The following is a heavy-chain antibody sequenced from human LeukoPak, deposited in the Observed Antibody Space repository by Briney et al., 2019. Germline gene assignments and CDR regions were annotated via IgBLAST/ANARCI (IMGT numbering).Heavy chain of an antibody. V-gene: IGHV3-30*18. J-gene: IGHJ6*03. CDR2: ISYDGSNK. Sequence: PGGSLRLSCAASGFTFSSYGMHWVRQGPGKGLEWVAVISYDGSNKYYADSVKGRFTISRDNSKNTLYLQMNSLRAEDTAVYHCAKTASYYYYMDVWGKGTTVTVSS. CDR1: GFTFSSYG. CDR3: AKTASYYYYMDV.